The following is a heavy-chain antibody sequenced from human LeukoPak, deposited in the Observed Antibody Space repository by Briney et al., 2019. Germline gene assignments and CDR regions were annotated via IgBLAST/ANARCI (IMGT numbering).Heavy chain of an antibody. CDR3: AAGMYSSGWYSFDY. J-gene: IGHJ4*02. V-gene: IGHV3-23*01. Sequence: RQXPGXGLEXVSAIGGSGGSTYYADYVKGRFTISRDNSKNTLYLQMNSLRAEDTAVYYCAAGMYSSGWYSFDYWGQGTLVTVSS. CDR2: IGGSGGST. D-gene: IGHD6-19*01.